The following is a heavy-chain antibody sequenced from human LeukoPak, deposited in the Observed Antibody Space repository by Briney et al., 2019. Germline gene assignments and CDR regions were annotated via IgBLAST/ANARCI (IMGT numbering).Heavy chain of an antibody. J-gene: IGHJ3*02. CDR2: IHISGST. V-gene: IGHV4-4*07. D-gene: IGHD3-22*01. CDR1: GGSISSYY. Sequence: SETLSLTCTVSGGSISSYYWSWIRQPAGKGLEWIGRIHISGSTNYNPSLKSRVTMSIDTSKNQFSLKLSSVTAADTAVYYCARDPRYYSDSSGYYYDAFDIWGQGTMVTV. CDR3: ARDPRYYSDSSGYYYDAFDI.